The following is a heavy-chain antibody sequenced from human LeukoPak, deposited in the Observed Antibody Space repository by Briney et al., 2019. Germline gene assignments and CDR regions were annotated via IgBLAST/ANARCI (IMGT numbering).Heavy chain of an antibody. CDR1: RGTFSSYA. CDR2: IIPIFGTA. D-gene: IGHD2-21*02. J-gene: IGHJ5*02. V-gene: IGHV1-69*13. Sequence: VASVKVSCKASRGTFSSYAISWVRQAPGQGLEWMGGIIPIFGTANYAQKFQGRVTITADESTSTAYMELSSLRSEDTAVYYCARRRVVVTAPPRYNWFDPWGQGTLVTVSS. CDR3: ARRRVVVTAPPRYNWFDP.